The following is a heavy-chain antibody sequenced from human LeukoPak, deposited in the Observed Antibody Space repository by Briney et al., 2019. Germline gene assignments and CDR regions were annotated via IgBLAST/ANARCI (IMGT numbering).Heavy chain of an antibody. CDR2: IIPIFGTA. Sequence: SVKVSCKASGGTLSSYAISWVRQAPGQGLEWMGRIIPIFGTANYAQKFQGRVTITTDESTSTAYMELSSLRSEDTAVYYCARSGYSAPFDIWGQGTMVTVSS. J-gene: IGHJ3*02. CDR1: GGTLSSYA. D-gene: IGHD3-22*01. CDR3: ARSGYSAPFDI. V-gene: IGHV1-69*05.